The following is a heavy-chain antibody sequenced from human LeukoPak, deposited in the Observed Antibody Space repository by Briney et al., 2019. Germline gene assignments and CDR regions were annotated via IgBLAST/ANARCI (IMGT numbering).Heavy chain of an antibody. D-gene: IGHD6-6*01. CDR3: ARGLPGAAPGFDY. J-gene: IGHJ4*02. CDR1: GYTFSGHN. CDR2: ITPSSGDT. V-gene: IGHV1-2*02. Sequence: ASVTVSCRASGYTFSGHNIHWVRQAPGQGLQWMGWITPSSGDTSFALEFEGRVTLSSDSSTSTVYMFLTWLTSDDTAVYFSARGLPGAAPGFDYWGQGTLLTVSS.